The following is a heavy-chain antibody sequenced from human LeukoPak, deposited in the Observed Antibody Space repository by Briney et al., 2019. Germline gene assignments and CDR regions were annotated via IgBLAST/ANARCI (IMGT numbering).Heavy chain of an antibody. V-gene: IGHV3-7*01. CDR2: IKYDGSEK. J-gene: IGHJ4*02. D-gene: IGHD1-26*01. CDR3: ARDRGTKYYSDY. CDR1: GFTVSSNY. Sequence: TGGSLRLSCAASGFTVSSNYTSWVRQAPGKGLEWVANIKYDGSEKYYVDSVKGRFAISRDNAKDSLYLQMNSLRAEDTAVYYCARDRGTKYYSDYWGQGTLVTVSS.